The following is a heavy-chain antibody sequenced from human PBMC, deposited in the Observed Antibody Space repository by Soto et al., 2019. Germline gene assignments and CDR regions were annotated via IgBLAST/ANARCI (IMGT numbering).Heavy chain of an antibody. V-gene: IGHV4-39*01. CDR1: GGSLGSSSYY. D-gene: IGHD6-13*01. CDR2: IYYSGNT. Sequence: SETLSLTCTVSGGSLGSSSYYWGWIRQSPGKGLEWIGNIYYSGNTFYNPSLKSRVTISVDTSKNQFYLHLSSVTAADAAIFYCASIAAPGTTHFDFWGQGTLVTVSS. J-gene: IGHJ4*02. CDR3: ASIAAPGTTHFDF.